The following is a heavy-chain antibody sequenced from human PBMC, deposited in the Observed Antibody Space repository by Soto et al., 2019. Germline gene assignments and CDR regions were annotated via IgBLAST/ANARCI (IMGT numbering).Heavy chain of an antibody. Sequence: ASVKVSCKASGYTFTSYAMHWVRQAPGQRLEWMGWINAGNGNTKYSQKFQGRVTITRDTSASTAYMELSSLRSEDTAVYYCAGSYCGGDCYSAFDIWGQGTMVTVSS. CDR2: INAGNGNT. CDR1: GYTFTSYA. CDR3: AGSYCGGDCYSAFDI. D-gene: IGHD2-21*02. J-gene: IGHJ3*02. V-gene: IGHV1-3*01.